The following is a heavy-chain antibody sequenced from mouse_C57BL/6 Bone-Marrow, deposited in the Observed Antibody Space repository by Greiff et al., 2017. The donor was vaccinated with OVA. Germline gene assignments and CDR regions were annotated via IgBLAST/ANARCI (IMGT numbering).Heavy chain of an antibody. CDR3: ERERDGNYFWPWYFDV. D-gene: IGHD2-1*01. J-gene: IGHJ1*03. V-gene: IGHV1-82*01. CDR1: GYAFSSSW. Sequence: QVQLKESGPELVKPGASVKISCKASGYAFSSSWMNWVKQRPGKGLEWIGRIYPGDGDTNYNGKFKGKATLTADKSSSTAYMQLSSLTSEDSAVYFCERERDGNYFWPWYFDVWGTGTTVTVSS. CDR2: IYPGDGDT.